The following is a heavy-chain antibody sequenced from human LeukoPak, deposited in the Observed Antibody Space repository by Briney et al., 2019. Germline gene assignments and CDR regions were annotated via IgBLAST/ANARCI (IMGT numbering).Heavy chain of an antibody. CDR3: ARQQQLVRGAFDY. D-gene: IGHD6-6*01. CDR1: GYSFTSYW. J-gene: IGHJ4*02. V-gene: IGHV5-51*01. CDR2: ISPADSDP. Sequence: GEALKISCQGSGYSFTSYWIGLVRQMPGKGLGWMGLISPADSDPRYTQYFQGQVTISADKSISTAYLQWSSLKASDTAMYYCARQQQLVRGAFDYWGQGPLVTVSS.